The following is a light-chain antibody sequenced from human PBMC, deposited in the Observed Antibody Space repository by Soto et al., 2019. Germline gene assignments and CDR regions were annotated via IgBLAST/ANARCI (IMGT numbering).Light chain of an antibody. CDR3: QQANIFPLT. CDR1: QGISNY. Sequence: DIQMTQSPSSLCRSXGGRVTITXXASQGISNYLAWYQQKPGKVPKLLIYASSSLQSGVPSRFSGSGSGTDFTLTIDNLQPEDFATYYCQQANIFPLTFGGGTKVDI. J-gene: IGKJ4*01. CDR2: ASS. V-gene: IGKV1-12*01.